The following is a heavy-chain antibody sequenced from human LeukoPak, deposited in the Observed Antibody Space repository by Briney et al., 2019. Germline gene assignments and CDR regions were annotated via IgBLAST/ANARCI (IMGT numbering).Heavy chain of an antibody. D-gene: IGHD5-18*01. CDR1: GGSISSYY. J-gene: IGHJ2*01. Sequence: SETLSLTCTVAGGSISSYYWSWIRQPPGKGLEWIGYIYYSGSTNYNPSLKSRVTISVDTSKNQFSLKLSSVTAADTAVYYCARRKYVDTAMAPPHWYFDLWGRGTLVTVSS. CDR3: ARRKYVDTAMAPPHWYFDL. CDR2: IYYSGST. V-gene: IGHV4-59*08.